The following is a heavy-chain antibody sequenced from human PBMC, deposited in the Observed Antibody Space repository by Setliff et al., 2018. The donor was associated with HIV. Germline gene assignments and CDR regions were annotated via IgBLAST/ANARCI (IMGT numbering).Heavy chain of an antibody. CDR3: GRHLSGNFWSDFDAFDI. J-gene: IGHJ3*02. V-gene: IGHV5-51*01. CDR2: IYPGDSDT. Sequence: GESLKISCKGSGYSFTSYWIAWVRQMPGKGLEWMGIIYPGDSDTRYSPSFQGQVTISADKSISTAYLQWSSLKASDTAIYYCGRHLSGNFWSDFDAFDIWGQGTMVTVSS. CDR1: GYSFTSYW. D-gene: IGHD3-3*01.